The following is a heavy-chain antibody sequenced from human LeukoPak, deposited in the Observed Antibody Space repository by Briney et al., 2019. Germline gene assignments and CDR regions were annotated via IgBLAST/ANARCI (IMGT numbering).Heavy chain of an antibody. V-gene: IGHV3-74*01. J-gene: IGHJ4*02. D-gene: IGHD2-2*01. CDR3: ARMGLGYCSSTSCSD. CDR2: ISPDGTTT. CDR1: GFTFSTSW. Sequence: GGSLRLSCTPSGFTFSTSWLHWVRQAPGEGLVWVSRISPDGTTTNHADSVKGRFTISRDNAKNTLYLQMNSLRAEDTAVYYCARMGLGYCSSTSCSDWGQGTLVTVSS.